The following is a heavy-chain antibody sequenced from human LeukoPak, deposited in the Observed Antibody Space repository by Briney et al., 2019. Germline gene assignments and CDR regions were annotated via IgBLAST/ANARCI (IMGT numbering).Heavy chain of an antibody. CDR3: ARRTVADAFDI. CDR1: GGSISYYY. D-gene: IGHD4-23*01. CDR2: IYYSGST. J-gene: IGHJ3*02. V-gene: IGHV4-59*01. Sequence: SETLSLTCTVSGGSISYYYWSWIRQPPGKGLEWIGYIYYSGSTNYSPSLESRVTISVDTSKNQFSLELSSVTAADTAVYYCARRTVADAFDIWGQGTMVTVSS.